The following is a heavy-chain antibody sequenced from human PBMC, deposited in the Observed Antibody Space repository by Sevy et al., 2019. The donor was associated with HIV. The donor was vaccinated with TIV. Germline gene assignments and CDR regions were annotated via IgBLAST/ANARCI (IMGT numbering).Heavy chain of an antibody. D-gene: IGHD3-3*01. CDR2: INPNSGGT. CDR1: GYTFTGYY. CDR3: ARGLSFWSGLDY. V-gene: IGHV1-2*02. Sequence: ASVKVSCKASGYTFTGYYMHWVRQAPGQGLEWMGWINPNSGGTNYAQKFQGRVTMTRDTSISTAYMELSRLESDDTAGYYCARGLSFWSGLDYWGQGTLVTVSS. J-gene: IGHJ4*02.